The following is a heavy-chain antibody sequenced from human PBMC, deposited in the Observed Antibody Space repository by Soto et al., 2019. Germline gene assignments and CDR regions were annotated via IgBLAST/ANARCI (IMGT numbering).Heavy chain of an antibody. Sequence: EVQLVESGGGLVQPGGSLRLSCAASGFTFSSYSMNWVRQAPGKGLEWVSYISSSSYTIFYADSVKGRFTMSRDNAKNSLYLQMNSLRDEATAVYYCASHFDYWGQGTLVTVSS. CDR2: ISSSSYTI. CDR3: ASHFDY. J-gene: IGHJ4*02. V-gene: IGHV3-48*02. CDR1: GFTFSSYS.